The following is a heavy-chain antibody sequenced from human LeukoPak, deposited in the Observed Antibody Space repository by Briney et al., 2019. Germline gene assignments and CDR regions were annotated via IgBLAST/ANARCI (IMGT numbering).Heavy chain of an antibody. CDR2: IDYRGST. D-gene: IGHD5-18*01. CDR3: ARSRSGYSYDHAAFEI. Sequence: SETLSLTCIVSGGSFSSSYWSWIRQPPGKGLEWIAYIDYRGSTTYNPSLRSRVTISVDTSRNQFSLKLYSVTAADTAVYYCARSRSGYSYDHAAFEIWGQGTMVTVSS. CDR1: GGSFSSSY. J-gene: IGHJ3*02. V-gene: IGHV4-59*01.